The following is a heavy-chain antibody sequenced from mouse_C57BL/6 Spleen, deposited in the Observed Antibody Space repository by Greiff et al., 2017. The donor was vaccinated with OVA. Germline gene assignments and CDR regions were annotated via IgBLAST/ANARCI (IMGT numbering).Heavy chain of an antibody. CDR1: GFSLTSYG. CDR3: ASPSDGYPAWFAY. D-gene: IGHD2-3*01. J-gene: IGHJ3*01. CDR2: IWSGGST. V-gene: IGHV2-2*01. Sequence: VQLQQSGPGLVQPSQSLSITCTVSGFSLTSYGVHWVRQSPGKDLEWLGVIWSGGSTDYNAAFISRLSISKDNSKSQVFFKMNSLQADDPAIYYGASPSDGYPAWFAYWGQGTLGTVSA.